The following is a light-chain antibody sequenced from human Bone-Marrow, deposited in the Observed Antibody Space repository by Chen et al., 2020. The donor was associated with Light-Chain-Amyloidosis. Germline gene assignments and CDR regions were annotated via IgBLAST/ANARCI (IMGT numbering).Light chain of an antibody. CDR3: TSYRVRNSIV. Sequence: QSALTQPASVSGSPGQSLTISCTGTRSDIGAYMYVSWYQHHPGKAPKLILFDVTKRPSGVSARFSGAKSGNTTSLTISGLQAEEEADYYCTSYRVRNSIVYETGTKISVL. CDR1: RSDIGAYMY. V-gene: IGLV2-14*03. CDR2: DVT. J-gene: IGLJ1*01.